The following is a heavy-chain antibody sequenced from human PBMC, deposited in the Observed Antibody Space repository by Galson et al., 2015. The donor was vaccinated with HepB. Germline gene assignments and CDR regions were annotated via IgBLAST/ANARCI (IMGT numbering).Heavy chain of an antibody. CDR1: GYTFTNHA. J-gene: IGHJ4*02. D-gene: IGHD3-10*01. CDR2: INAGYGDT. CDR3: ARALTRLGSGSLLGY. Sequence: SVKVSCKASGYTFTNHAMQWVRQAPGQRLDWMGWINAGYGDTRYSQKFQGRVTFTRDTSATTVYMELSSLRSEDTAVYYCARALTRLGSGSLLGYWGQGTLVTVSS. V-gene: IGHV1-3*01.